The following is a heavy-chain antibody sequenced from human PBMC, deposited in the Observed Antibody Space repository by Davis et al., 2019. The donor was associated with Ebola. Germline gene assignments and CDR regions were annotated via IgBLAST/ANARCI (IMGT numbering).Heavy chain of an antibody. CDR2: IKQDGSEK. CDR3: ARDGSYSSSWYYYGMDV. Sequence: GESLKISCEASGFTFSRYGMHWVRQAPGKGLEWVANIKQDGSEKYYVDSVKGRFTISRDNAKNSLYLQMNSLRAEDTAVYYCARDGSYSSSWYYYGMDVWGQGTTVTVSS. V-gene: IGHV3-7*01. J-gene: IGHJ6*02. CDR1: GFTFSRYG. D-gene: IGHD6-13*01.